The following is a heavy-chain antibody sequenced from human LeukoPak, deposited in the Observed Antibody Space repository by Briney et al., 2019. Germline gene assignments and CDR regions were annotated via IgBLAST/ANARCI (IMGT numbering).Heavy chain of an antibody. CDR1: GFTFSSYG. CDR2: ISSSSSYT. CDR3: ARDSVAGTHNDY. V-gene: IGHV3-21*05. Sequence: GRSLRLSCAASGFTFSSYGMHWVRQAPGKGLEGVSYISSSSSYTNYADSVKGRFTISRDNAKNSLYLQMNSLRAEDTAVYYCARDSVAGTHNDYWGQGTLVTVSS. D-gene: IGHD6-19*01. J-gene: IGHJ4*02.